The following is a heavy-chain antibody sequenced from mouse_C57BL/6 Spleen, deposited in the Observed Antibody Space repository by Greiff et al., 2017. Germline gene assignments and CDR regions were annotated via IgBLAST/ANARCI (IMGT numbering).Heavy chain of an antibody. CDR2: IYPGDGDT. D-gene: IGHD1-1*01. Sequence: VKLMESGPELVKPGASVKISCKASGYAFSSSWMNWVKQRPGKGLEWIGRIYPGDGDTNYNGKFKGKATLTADKSSSTAYMQLSSLTSEDSAVYCCARHDYYGSSYDWYFDVWGTGTTVTVSS. CDR1: GYAFSSSW. J-gene: IGHJ1*03. V-gene: IGHV1-82*01. CDR3: ARHDYYGSSYDWYFDV.